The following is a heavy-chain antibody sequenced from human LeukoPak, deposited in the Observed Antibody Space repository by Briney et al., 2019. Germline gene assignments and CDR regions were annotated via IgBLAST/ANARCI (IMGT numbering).Heavy chain of an antibody. Sequence: PSETLSLTCTVSVGSISSSNYYWGWIRQPPGKGLEWIAIINYSGSTYYNPSLKSRVSISVDTSKNQFSLKLSSVTAADTAVYYCARPGMGCTNGVCSKGFDYWSQGTLVTVSS. V-gene: IGHV4-39*01. J-gene: IGHJ4*02. CDR1: VGSISSSNYY. D-gene: IGHD2-8*01. CDR3: ARPGMGCTNGVCSKGFDY. CDR2: INYSGST.